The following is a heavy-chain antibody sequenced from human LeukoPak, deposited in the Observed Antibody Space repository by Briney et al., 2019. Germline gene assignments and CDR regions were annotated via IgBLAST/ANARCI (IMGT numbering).Heavy chain of an antibody. CDR2: ISGSGGDT. D-gene: IGHD3-10*01. Sequence: GWSLSLSCAASVFNFNTYVMSWVRQVPWKGLEGVSAISGSGGDTYYADSVKGRFTISRDNSKNTLYLQMNSLRAEDTAVYYCANYRMIRGVILDYWGQGILVTVSS. J-gene: IGHJ4*02. CDR1: VFNFNTYV. CDR3: ANYRMIRGVILDY. V-gene: IGHV3-23*01.